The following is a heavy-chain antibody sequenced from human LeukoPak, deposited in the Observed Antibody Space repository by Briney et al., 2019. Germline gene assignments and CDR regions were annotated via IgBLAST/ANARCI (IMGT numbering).Heavy chain of an antibody. CDR1: GYTFTSYY. J-gene: IGHJ4*02. CDR2: INPSGGST. CDR3: ARDLEVVGSRDGYSLMH. D-gene: IGHD5-24*01. Sequence: ASVKVSCKASGYTFTSYYMHWVRQAPGQGLEWMGIINPSGGSTIYAQKFQGRISMTRDTSTSTVYMELSSLRSEDTAVYYCARDLEVVGSRDGYSLMHWGQGTLVTVSS. V-gene: IGHV1-46*01.